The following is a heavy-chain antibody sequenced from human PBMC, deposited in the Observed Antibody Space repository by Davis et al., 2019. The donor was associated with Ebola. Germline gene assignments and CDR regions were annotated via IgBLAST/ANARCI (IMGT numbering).Heavy chain of an antibody. CDR1: GFTFSDDY. J-gene: IGHJ6*02. CDR2: ISGSGSTT. V-gene: IGHV3-11*01. CDR3: ARGDFYYGVDV. Sequence: GESLKISCAASGFTFSDDYMNWIRQAPGKGLEWVSYISGSGSTTYYADSVKGRFTISRDNAKNSLYLQMNSLRAEDTAVYYCARGDFYYGVDVWGQGTTVTVSS.